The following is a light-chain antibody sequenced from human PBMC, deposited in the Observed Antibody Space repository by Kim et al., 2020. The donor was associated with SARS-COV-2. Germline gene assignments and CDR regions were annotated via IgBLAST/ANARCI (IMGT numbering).Light chain of an antibody. V-gene: IGKV1-5*03. CDR3: QQYYTYPLT. J-gene: IGKJ4*01. CDR1: QSISSS. Sequence: DIEMTQSPSTLSASVGDRVTITCRASQSISSSLAWYLQKPGKAPKFLIYKASSLDTGVPSRFSGSGSGTDFTLTISSLQPDDFGTYYCQQYYTYPLTFGGGTKVDIK. CDR2: KAS.